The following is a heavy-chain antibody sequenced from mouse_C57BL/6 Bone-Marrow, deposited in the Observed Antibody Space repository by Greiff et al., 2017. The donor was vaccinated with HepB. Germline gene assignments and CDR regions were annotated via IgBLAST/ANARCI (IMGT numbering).Heavy chain of an antibody. CDR3: TNYDYDVAWFAY. V-gene: IGHV1-15*01. D-gene: IGHD2-4*01. J-gene: IGHJ3*01. CDR2: IDPETGGT. Sequence: VQLKESGAELVRPGASVTLSCKASGYTFTDYEMHWVKQTPVHGLEWIGAIDPETGGTAYNQKFKGKAILTADKSSSTAYMELRSLTSEDSAVYYCTNYDYDVAWFAYWGQGTLVTVSA. CDR1: GYTFTDYE.